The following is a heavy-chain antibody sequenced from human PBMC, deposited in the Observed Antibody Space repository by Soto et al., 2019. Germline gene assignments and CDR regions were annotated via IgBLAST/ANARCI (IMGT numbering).Heavy chain of an antibody. CDR2: INHSRRT. J-gene: IGHJ5*02. D-gene: IGHD6-13*01. CDR1: GVSFSAYY. V-gene: IGHV4-34*01. CDR3: ARAWETSSSWYAGDGFDP. Sequence: DPLSLTLTFYGVSFSAYYWSGIRQPPAKGLESMWEINHSRRTNYNPSLMSRVTISVDMAKNQFSLKLSSVTAADTAVYYCARAWETSSSWYAGDGFDPWGQGTLVTVSS.